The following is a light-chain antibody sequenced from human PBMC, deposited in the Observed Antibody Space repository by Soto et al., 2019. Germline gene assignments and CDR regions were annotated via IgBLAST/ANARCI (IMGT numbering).Light chain of an antibody. J-gene: IGKJ4*01. CDR1: QSISSY. V-gene: IGKV3-11*01. Sequence: EIVLTQSPSTLSLSPGERATLSGRASQSISSYLAWYQQKPGQAPRLLIYDASNRATGIPARFSGSGSGADFTLTISSLEPADFAVYYCQQRSSWPLTFGGGTKVEIK. CDR3: QQRSSWPLT. CDR2: DAS.